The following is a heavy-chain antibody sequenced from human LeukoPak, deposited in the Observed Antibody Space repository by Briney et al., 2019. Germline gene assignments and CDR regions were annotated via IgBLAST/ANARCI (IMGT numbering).Heavy chain of an antibody. CDR1: GGSISSSSYY. V-gene: IGHV4-39*01. J-gene: IGHJ6*02. CDR3: ANYAIHYYYGMDV. D-gene: IGHD2-8*01. Sequence: SETLSLTCTVSGGSISSSSYYWGWIRQPPGKGLEWIGSIYYSGSTYYNPSLKSRVTISVDTSKNQFSLKLSSVTAADTAVYYCANYAIHYYYGMDVWGQGTTVTVSS. CDR2: IYYSGST.